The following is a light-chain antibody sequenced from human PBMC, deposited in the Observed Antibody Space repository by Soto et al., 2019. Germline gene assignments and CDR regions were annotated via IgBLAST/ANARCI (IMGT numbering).Light chain of an antibody. V-gene: IGKV1-6*01. J-gene: IGKJ1*01. Sequence: AIPMTQSPSSLSASVGDRVTIICRASQGIRNDLGWYQQRPGKAPKLLIYATSNLQSGVPSRFSGSGSGTDFTLTISSLQPEDFATYYCLQDYSYPRTFGQGTKVEIK. CDR2: ATS. CDR3: LQDYSYPRT. CDR1: QGIRND.